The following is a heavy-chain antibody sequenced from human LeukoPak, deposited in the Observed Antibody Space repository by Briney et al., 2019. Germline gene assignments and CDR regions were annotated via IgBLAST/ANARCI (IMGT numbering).Heavy chain of an antibody. D-gene: IGHD3-3*01. V-gene: IGHV3-74*01. J-gene: IGHJ5*02. CDR2: INSDGSST. Sequence: PGGSLRLSCAASGFTFSSYWMHWVRQAPGKGLVWVSRINSDGSSTTYADSVKGRFTISRDNAKNTLYLQMNSLRAEDTAVYYCARLDITIFEENEFDPWGQGTLVTVSS. CDR3: ARLDITIFEENEFDP. CDR1: GFTFSSYW.